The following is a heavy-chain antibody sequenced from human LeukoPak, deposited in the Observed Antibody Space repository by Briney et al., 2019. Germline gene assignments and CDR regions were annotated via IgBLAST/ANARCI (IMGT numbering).Heavy chain of an antibody. CDR1: GFTFSSYG. V-gene: IGHV3-30*18. CDR3: AKTSVDDFWSGYYGASLFDY. CDR2: ISYDGSNK. Sequence: GGSLRLSCAASGFTFSSYGMHWVRQAPGKGLEWVAVISYDGSNKYYADSVKGRFTISRDNSKNTLYLQMNSLRAEDTAVYCCAKTSVDDFWSGYYGASLFDYWGQGTLVTVSS. D-gene: IGHD3-3*01. J-gene: IGHJ4*02.